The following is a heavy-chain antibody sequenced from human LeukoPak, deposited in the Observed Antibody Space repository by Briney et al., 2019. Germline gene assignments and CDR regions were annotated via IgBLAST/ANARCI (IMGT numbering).Heavy chain of an antibody. V-gene: IGHV3-23*01. CDR2: IRGSGTGT. CDR3: ARHNGAAAGVPYYFDS. CDR1: GFTFSSYA. J-gene: IGHJ4*02. D-gene: IGHD6-13*01. Sequence: GRSLRLSCAASGFTFSSYAMTWVRQASGKGLEWLSAIRGSGTGTYYADSVKGRFTISRDNSKNTVYLHMNSLRAEDTAKYYCARHNGAAAGVPYYFDSWGQGTLVTVSS.